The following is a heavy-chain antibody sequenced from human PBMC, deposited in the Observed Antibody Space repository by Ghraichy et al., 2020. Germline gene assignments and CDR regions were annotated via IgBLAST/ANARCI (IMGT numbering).Heavy chain of an antibody. D-gene: IGHD3-22*01. V-gene: IGHV4-59*08. CDR3: ARLDHYYDSSGYYYVFDY. J-gene: IGHJ4*02. CDR2: IYYSGST. CDR1: GGSISSYY. Sequence: SETLSLTCTVSGGSISSYYCSWIRQPPGKGLEWIGYIYYSGSTNYNPSLKSRVTISVDTSKNQFSLKLSSVTAADTAVYYCARLDHYYDSSGYYYVFDYWGQGTLVTVSS.